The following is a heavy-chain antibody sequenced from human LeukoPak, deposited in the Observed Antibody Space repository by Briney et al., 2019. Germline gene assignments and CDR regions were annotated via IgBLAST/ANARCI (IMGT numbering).Heavy chain of an antibody. V-gene: IGHV3-21*01. D-gene: IGHD6-13*01. CDR3: ARDSFSSSWLTNYYYYGMDV. CDR2: ISSSSSYI. CDR1: GFTFSSYS. Sequence: GGSPRLSCAASGFTFSSYSMNWVRQAPGKGLEWVSSISSSSSYIYYADSVKGRFTISRDNAKNSLYLQMNSLRAEDRAVYYCARDSFSSSWLTNYYYYGMDVWGQGTTVTVSS. J-gene: IGHJ6*02.